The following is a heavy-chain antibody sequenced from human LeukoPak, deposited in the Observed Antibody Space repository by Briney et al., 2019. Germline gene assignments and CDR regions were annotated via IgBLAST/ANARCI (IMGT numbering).Heavy chain of an antibody. D-gene: IGHD4-23*01. CDR1: GGSISSSSYY. J-gene: IGHJ5*02. Sequence: SETLSLTCTVSGGSISSSSYYWGWIRQPPGKGLEWIGSIYYSGSTNYNPSLKSRVTISVDTSKNQFSLKLSSVTAADTAVYYCARTEDYGGNSGWFDPWGQGTLVTVSS. V-gene: IGHV4-39*07. CDR2: IYYSGST. CDR3: ARTEDYGGNSGWFDP.